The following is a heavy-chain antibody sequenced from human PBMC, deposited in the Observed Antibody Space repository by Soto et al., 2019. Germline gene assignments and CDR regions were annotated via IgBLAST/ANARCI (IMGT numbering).Heavy chain of an antibody. D-gene: IGHD1-26*01. CDR2: TYYGSKWYN. V-gene: IGHV6-1*01. Sequence: SQTLSLTCAISGDSVSSNSAAWNWIRQSPSRGLEWLGRTYYGSKWYNDYAVSVKSRITINPDTSKNQFSLQLNSVTPEDTAVYYCARTGRGGINYYYYYGMDVWGQGTTVTVSS. CDR3: ARTGRGGINYYYYYGMDV. CDR1: GDSVSSNSAA. J-gene: IGHJ6*02.